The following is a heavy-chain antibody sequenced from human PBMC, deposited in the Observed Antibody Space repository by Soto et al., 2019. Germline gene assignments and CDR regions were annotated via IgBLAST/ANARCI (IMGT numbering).Heavy chain of an antibody. CDR3: AKVRTYYDISDPLDY. J-gene: IGHJ4*02. Sequence: GGSLRLSCAASGFTFSSYAMSWVRQAPGKGLEWVSAISGSGGSTYYADSVKGRFTISRDNSKNTLYLQMNSLRAEDTAVYYCAKVRTYYDISDPLDYWGQGTLVTVSS. V-gene: IGHV3-23*01. CDR2: ISGSGGST. D-gene: IGHD3-9*01. CDR1: GFTFSSYA.